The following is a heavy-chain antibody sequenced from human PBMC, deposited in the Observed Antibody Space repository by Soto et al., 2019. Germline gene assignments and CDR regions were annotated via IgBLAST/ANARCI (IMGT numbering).Heavy chain of an antibody. V-gene: IGHV4-39*02. CDR2: IYYSGST. CDR3: ARDVVVVVAATGMFDP. J-gene: IGHJ5*02. CDR1: GGSISSSSYY. Sequence: QLQLQESGPGLVKPSETLSLTCTVSGGSISSSSYYWGWIRQPPGKGLEWIGTIYYSGSTYYNPSLKSRVTIFVDTSKNQFSLELSSVTAADTAVYYCARDVVVVVAATGMFDPWGQGTLVTVSS. D-gene: IGHD2-15*01.